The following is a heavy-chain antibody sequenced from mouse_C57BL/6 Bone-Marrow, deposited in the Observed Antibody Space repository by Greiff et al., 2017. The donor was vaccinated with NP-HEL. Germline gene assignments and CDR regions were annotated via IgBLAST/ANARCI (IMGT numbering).Heavy chain of an antibody. V-gene: IGHV14-4*01. Sequence: EVKLVDSGAELVRPGASVKLSCTASGFNIKDDYMHWVKQRPEQGLEWIGWIDPENGDTEYASKFQGKATITADTSSNTAYLQLSSLTSEDTAVYYCTTNWDWYFDVWGTGTTVTVSS. CDR3: TTNWDWYFDV. CDR2: IDPENGDT. D-gene: IGHD4-1*01. CDR1: GFNIKDDY. J-gene: IGHJ1*03.